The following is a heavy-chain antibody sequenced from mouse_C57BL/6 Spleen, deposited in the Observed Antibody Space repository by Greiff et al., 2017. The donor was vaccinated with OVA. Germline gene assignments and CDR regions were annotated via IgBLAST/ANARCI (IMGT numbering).Heavy chain of an antibody. CDR3: ARPELGGCPDV. CDR2: IHPNSGST. Sequence: QVQLQQSGAELVKPGASVKLSCKASGYTFTSYWMHWVKQRPGQGLEWIGMIHPNSGSTNYNEKFKSKATLTVDKSSSTAYMQLSSLTSEDSAVYYCARPELGGCPDVWGTGTTVTVSS. V-gene: IGHV1-64*01. D-gene: IGHD4-1*01. CDR1: GYTFTSYW. J-gene: IGHJ1*03.